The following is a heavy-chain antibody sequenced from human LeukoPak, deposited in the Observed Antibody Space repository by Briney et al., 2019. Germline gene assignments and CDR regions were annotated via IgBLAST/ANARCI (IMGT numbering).Heavy chain of an antibody. J-gene: IGHJ4*02. Sequence: GATVKVSCKASGYTFTSYYMHWVRQAPGQGLGWMGIINPSGGSTSYAQKFQGRVTMTRDTSTSTVYMELSSLRSEDTAVYYCGRDLGAAHDYWGQGTLVTVSS. CDR3: GRDLGAAHDY. CDR1: GYTFTSYY. D-gene: IGHD3-10*01. CDR2: INPSGGST. V-gene: IGHV1-46*01.